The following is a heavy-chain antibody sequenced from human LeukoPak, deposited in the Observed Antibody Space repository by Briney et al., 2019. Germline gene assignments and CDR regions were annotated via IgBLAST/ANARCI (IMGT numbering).Heavy chain of an antibody. CDR1: GGSISSYY. Sequence: PSETLSLTCTVSGGSISSYYWSWIRQPAGKGLEWIGRIYTSGSTNYNPSLKSRVTMSVDTSKNQFSLKLSSVTAADTAVYYCARGENHVLRFLKWYNTGAFDIWGQGTMVTVSS. CDR2: IYTSGST. CDR3: ARGENHVLRFLKWYNTGAFDI. D-gene: IGHD3-3*01. V-gene: IGHV4-4*07. J-gene: IGHJ3*02.